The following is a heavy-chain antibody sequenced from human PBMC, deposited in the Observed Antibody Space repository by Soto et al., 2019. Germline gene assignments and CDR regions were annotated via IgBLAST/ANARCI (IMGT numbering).Heavy chain of an antibody. J-gene: IGHJ4*02. V-gene: IGHV4-30-4*01. CDR3: ARAGFSYGHLLF. D-gene: IGHD3-10*01. CDR2: VFYSGAT. Sequence: ILSLTCTVSDGHIKNGEHHWNWIRQPPGTGLEWIGYVFYSGATNYSPSLKSRAAISMDTSKNQFSLSLTSVTAADTAVYYCARAGFSYGHLLFWGQGIRVTDSS. CDR1: DGHIKNGEHH.